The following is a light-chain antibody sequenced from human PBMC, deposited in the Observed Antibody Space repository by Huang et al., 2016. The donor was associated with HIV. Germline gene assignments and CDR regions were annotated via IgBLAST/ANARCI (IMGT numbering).Light chain of an antibody. CDR2: EAS. CDR3: LQVHGSPYT. V-gene: IGKV1-5*03. Sequence: DIQMTQSPSTLSASVGDRVTITCRASQSISGVLAWYQQKPGKAPKLLIYEASNLQSGVPSRFSGSGSGTQYTLTISSLQPDDFATYYCLQVHGSPYTFGRGTKLEIK. CDR1: QSISGV. J-gene: IGKJ2*01.